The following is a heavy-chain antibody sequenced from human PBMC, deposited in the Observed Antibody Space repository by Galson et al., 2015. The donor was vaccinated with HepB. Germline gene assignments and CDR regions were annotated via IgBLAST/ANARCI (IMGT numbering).Heavy chain of an antibody. CDR1: GSTFTSYG. CDR2: ISAYNGNT. Sequence: SVKVSCKASGSTFTSYGISWVRQAPGQGLEWMGWISAYNGNTNYAQKLQGRVTMTTDTSTSTAYMELRSLRSDDTAVYYCARDRACRNNWNYVYWGQGALVTVSS. CDR3: ARDRACRNNWNYVY. J-gene: IGHJ4*02. D-gene: IGHD1-7*01. V-gene: IGHV1-18*04.